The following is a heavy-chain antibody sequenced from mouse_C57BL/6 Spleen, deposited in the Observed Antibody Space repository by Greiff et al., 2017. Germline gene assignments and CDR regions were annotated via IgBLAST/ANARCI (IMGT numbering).Heavy chain of an antibody. Sequence: EVQLQQSGGGLVKPGGSLKLSCAASGFTFSNYAMSWVRQTPEKRLEWVATISDGGSYTYYPDNVKGRFTISRDNAKNNLYLQMSHLKSEDTAMYYCARDLGVAYWGQGTLVTVSA. J-gene: IGHJ3*01. D-gene: IGHD4-1*01. CDR2: ISDGGSYT. CDR3: ARDLGVAY. CDR1: GFTFSNYA. V-gene: IGHV5-4*01.